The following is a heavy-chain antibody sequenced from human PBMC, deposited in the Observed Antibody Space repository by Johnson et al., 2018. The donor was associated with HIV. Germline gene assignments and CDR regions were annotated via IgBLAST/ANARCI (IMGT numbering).Heavy chain of an antibody. D-gene: IGHD3-10*01. V-gene: IGHV3-74*02. Sequence: VQLVESGGGLVQPGGSLRLSCAASGFTFSNYWMHWVRQAPGKGLVWVTRVHSDGGSLSYADSGTGRFTISRDNAKNTLHRNRQSLRAEDTAVYYCVSPPLCVRELLYLHRHSAFTIWFSGTMVTVSS. CDR2: VHSDGGSL. J-gene: IGHJ3*02. CDR3: VSPPLCVRELLYLHRHSAFTI. CDR1: GFTFSNYW.